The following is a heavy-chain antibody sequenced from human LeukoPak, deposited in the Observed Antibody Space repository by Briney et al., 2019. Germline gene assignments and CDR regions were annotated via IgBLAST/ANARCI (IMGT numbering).Heavy chain of an antibody. D-gene: IGHD3-10*01. CDR2: ISAYDGET. CDR3: ARGGENHFDF. V-gene: IGHV1-18*01. J-gene: IGHJ4*02. Sequence: ASVKVSCKASGYSFTSYGISWVREAPGRGLEWVGYISAYDGETRYAQKFQGRVTLTTDTSTGTVYMEMRRLRSDDTAVYYCARGGENHFDFWGQGTLVTVSS. CDR1: GYSFTSYG.